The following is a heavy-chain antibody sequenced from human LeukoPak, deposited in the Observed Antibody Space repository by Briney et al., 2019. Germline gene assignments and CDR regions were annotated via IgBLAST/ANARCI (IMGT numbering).Heavy chain of an antibody. J-gene: IGHJ5*02. CDR2: IYPGDSDT. Sequence: GESLQISCQGSGYLFTNYWIGWVRQMPGKGLEWMGIIYPGDSDTRYGPSFQGQVTISADKSISTAYLQWSSLKASDTAMYYCARREGFKWFDPWGQGTLVTVSS. CDR1: GYLFTNYW. V-gene: IGHV5-51*01. CDR3: ARREGFKWFDP.